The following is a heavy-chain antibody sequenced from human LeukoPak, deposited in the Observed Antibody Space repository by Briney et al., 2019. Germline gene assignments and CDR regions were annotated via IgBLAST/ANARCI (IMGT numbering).Heavy chain of an antibody. J-gene: IGHJ4*02. CDR3: ARGPKGYDSSGFDDY. D-gene: IGHD3-22*01. CDR2: TIAYNGNT. V-gene: IGHV1-18*01. CDR1: GHTFTTYG. Sequence: EASGNVASMAAGHTFTTYGISWVRHPPGQGLEWMGWTIAYNGNTNYAQKLQGRVTMTTDTSTSTAYMELRSLRSDDTAVYYCARGPKGYDSSGFDDYWGRGTLVTVSS.